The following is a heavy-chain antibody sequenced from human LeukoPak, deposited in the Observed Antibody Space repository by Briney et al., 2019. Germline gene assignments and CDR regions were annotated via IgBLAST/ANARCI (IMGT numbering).Heavy chain of an antibody. D-gene: IGHD3-22*01. CDR2: ISHSGST. V-gene: IGHV4-34*01. Sequence: PSETLSLTCAVYGESFSGHYWNWIRQPPGKGLEWIGEISHSGSTKYNPSLKSRVTISVDTSKNQFSLKLNSVTAADTAVYYCARVPSSGYYRNFDYWGQGTLVTVSS. CDR1: GESFSGHY. CDR3: ARVPSSGYYRNFDY. J-gene: IGHJ4*02.